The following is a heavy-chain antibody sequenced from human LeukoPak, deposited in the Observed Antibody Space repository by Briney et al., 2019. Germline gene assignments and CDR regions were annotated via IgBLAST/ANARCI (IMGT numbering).Heavy chain of an antibody. D-gene: IGHD3-22*01. V-gene: IGHV3-23*01. CDR1: GFTFSSYA. CDR2: ISGSGGST. Sequence: GGSLRLSCAASGFTFSSYAMSWVRQAPGKGLEWVSAISGSGGSTYYADSVKGRFTISRDNSKNTLYLQMNSLRAEDTAVYYCAKDQNYYDSSGYYFAGPSDYWGQGTLVTVSS. J-gene: IGHJ4*02. CDR3: AKDQNYYDSSGYYFAGPSDY.